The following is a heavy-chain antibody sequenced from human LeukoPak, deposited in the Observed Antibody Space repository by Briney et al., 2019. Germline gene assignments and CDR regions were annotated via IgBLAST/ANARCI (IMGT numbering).Heavy chain of an antibody. J-gene: IGHJ4*02. CDR2: IYYSGGT. D-gene: IGHD5-24*01. Sequence: PGGSLRLSCTASGFTFGEYAMSWIGQPPGKGLEWIGYIYYSGGTNYNPSLKSRVTISVDTSKNQFSLKLSSVTAADTAVYYCARDLGDGYKDWGQGTLVTVSS. CDR1: GFTFGEYA. CDR3: ARDLGDGYKD. V-gene: IGHV4-59*01.